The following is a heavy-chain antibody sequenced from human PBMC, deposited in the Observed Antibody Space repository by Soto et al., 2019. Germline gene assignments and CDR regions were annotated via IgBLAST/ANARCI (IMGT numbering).Heavy chain of an antibody. CDR1: RFTFSTYN. CDR2: MSNTGRTI. CDR3: ARDGNRGYDMDV. J-gene: IGHJ6*02. Sequence: EVQVVESGGGLVQPGGSLRLSCEGSRFTFSTYNMDWVRQAPGKGLEWVSYMSNTGRTIFYADSVRGRFTISRDNAKNALFLQMNSLRDEDTAVYYCARDGNRGYDMDVWGQGTTVTVSS. V-gene: IGHV3-48*02.